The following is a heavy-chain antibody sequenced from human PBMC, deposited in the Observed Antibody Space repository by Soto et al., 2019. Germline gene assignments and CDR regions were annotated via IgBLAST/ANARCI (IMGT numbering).Heavy chain of an antibody. J-gene: IGHJ4*02. V-gene: IGHV3-30*18. CDR2: ISFDGSNE. CDR1: GFTFSSYA. D-gene: IGHD6-25*01. CDR3: ANAALTCRGWQDY. Sequence: QVQLVESGGGVVQPGRSLRLSCAASGFTFSSYAMDWVRQAPGKGLEWVSIISFDGSNEYYADSVKGRFTISRDNSKNALSLQMSVLIAEDTAVYYCANAALTCRGWQDYWGQGTLVTVSS.